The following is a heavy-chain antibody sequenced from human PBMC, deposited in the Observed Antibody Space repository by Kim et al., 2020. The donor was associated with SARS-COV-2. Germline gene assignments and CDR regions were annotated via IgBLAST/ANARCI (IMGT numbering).Heavy chain of an antibody. Sequence: ASVKVSCKASGYTFTSYDINWVRQATGQGLEWMGWMNPNSGNTGYAQQFQGRVTMTRNTSISTAYMGLSSLRSEDTAVYYCASYRGGYYDSSGFDYWGQGTLVTVSS. CDR1: GYTFTSYD. J-gene: IGHJ4*02. V-gene: IGHV1-8*01. D-gene: IGHD3-22*01. CDR2: MNPNSGNT. CDR3: ASYRGGYYDSSGFDY.